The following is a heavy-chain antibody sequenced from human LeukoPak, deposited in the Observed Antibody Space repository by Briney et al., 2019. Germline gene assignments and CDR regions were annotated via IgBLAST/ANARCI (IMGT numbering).Heavy chain of an antibody. CDR3: ARDRSIAAAGIVWYFDY. CDR1: GFTFSSYS. CDR2: ISSSSSYI. Sequence: PGGSLRLSCAASGFTFSSYSMNWVRQAPGKGLEWVSSISSSSSYIYYADSVKGRFTISRDNAKNSLYLQMNSLRAEDTAVYYCARDRSIAAAGIVWYFDYWGRGTLVTVSS. J-gene: IGHJ4*02. D-gene: IGHD6-13*01. V-gene: IGHV3-21*01.